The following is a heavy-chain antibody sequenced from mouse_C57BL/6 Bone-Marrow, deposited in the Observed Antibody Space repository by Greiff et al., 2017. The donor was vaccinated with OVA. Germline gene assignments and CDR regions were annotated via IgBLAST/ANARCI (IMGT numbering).Heavy chain of an antibody. CDR1: GYSITSGYY. Sequence: EVQLQESGPGLVKPSQSLSLTCSVTGYSITSGYYWNWIRQFPGNKLEWMGYISYDGSNNYNPSLKNRISITRDTSKNQFFLKLNSVTTEDTATYYCARGDYYGTLFDYWGQGTTLTVSS. CDR2: ISYDGSN. CDR3: ARGDYYGTLFDY. J-gene: IGHJ2*01. V-gene: IGHV3-6*01. D-gene: IGHD1-1*01.